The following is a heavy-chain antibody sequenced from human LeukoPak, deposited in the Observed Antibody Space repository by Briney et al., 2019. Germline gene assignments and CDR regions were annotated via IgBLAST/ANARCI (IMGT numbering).Heavy chain of an antibody. D-gene: IGHD5-24*01. J-gene: IGHJ4*01. V-gene: IGHV3-7*01. CDR2: IKANGSGK. CDR1: GFTFSSSW. Sequence: GGSLRLSCVPSGFTFSSSWMTWVRQAPGMGLERVANIKANGSGKYYVDSVRGRFSISRDNAKNSLYLELNSLRAEDTGVYFCARDRGWQQFDYWGQGTLVTVSS. CDR3: ARDRGWQQFDY.